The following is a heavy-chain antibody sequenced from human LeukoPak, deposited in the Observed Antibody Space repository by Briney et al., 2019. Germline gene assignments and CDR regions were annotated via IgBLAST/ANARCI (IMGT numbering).Heavy chain of an antibody. V-gene: IGHV3-43*02. CDR3: AKADGYNFQGDAFDI. CDR1: GFTFDDYA. CDR2: ISGDGGST. J-gene: IGHJ3*02. Sequence: PGGSLRLSCAASGFTFDDYAMHWVRQAPGKGLEWVSLISGDGGSTYYADSVKGRFTISRDNSKNSLYLQMDSLRTEDTALYYRAKADGYNFQGDAFDIWGQGTMVTVSS. D-gene: IGHD5-24*01.